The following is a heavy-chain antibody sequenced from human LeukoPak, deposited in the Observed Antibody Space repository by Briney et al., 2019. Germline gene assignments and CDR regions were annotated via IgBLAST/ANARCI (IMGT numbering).Heavy chain of an antibody. D-gene: IGHD5-12*01. CDR3: ARTTRRGYSGYPRDGHAFDI. Sequence: GASVKVSCKTSGYSFTSQDMHWVRQAPGQRLEWVGCVSPDNGNAQYSQEFQGRVTITRDMSTSTVYMELSSLRSEDTAVYYCARTTRRGYSGYPRDGHAFDIWGQGTMVTVSS. V-gene: IGHV1-3*03. CDR1: GYSFTSQD. CDR2: VSPDNGNA. J-gene: IGHJ3*02.